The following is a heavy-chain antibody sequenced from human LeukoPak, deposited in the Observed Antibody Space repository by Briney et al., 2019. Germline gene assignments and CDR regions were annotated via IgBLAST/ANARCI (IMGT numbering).Heavy chain of an antibody. CDR3: ARHSTRPEEVPPAQSRAGDFDY. Sequence: SETLSLTCTVSGGSISRSSYYWGWIRQPPGKGLEWIGSIYYSGGTYYNPSLKSRVTISVDTSKNQFSLKVSSVTAADTAVYYCARHSTRPEEVPPAQSRAGDFDYWGQGTLVTVSS. D-gene: IGHD2-2*01. V-gene: IGHV4-39*01. J-gene: IGHJ4*02. CDR2: IYYSGGT. CDR1: GGSISRSSYY.